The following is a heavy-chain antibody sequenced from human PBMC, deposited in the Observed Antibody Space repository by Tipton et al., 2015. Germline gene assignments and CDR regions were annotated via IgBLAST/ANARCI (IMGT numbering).Heavy chain of an antibody. CDR1: GFTFDDYA. J-gene: IGHJ4*02. CDR3: AKDMSSLTSRFDY. CDR2: ISWNSRYI. Sequence: SLRLSCAASGFTFDDYAMHWVRQVPGKGLDWVSSISWNSRYIGYADSVKGRFTISRDNARNSLYLEMNGLKPEDTAFYFCAKDMSSLTSRFDYWGQRILVTVPS. V-gene: IGHV3-9*01. D-gene: IGHD2-2*01.